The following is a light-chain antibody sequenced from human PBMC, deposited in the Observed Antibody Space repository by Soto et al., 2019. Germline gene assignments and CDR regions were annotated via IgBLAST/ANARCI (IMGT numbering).Light chain of an antibody. CDR2: GAS. Sequence: IQMTQAPSFVSASIGDRVSITCRASQNIRLWLAWYQQKPGKAPKSLIRGASSLQPGVPSRFSGSGSGTDFTLTITSLQPEDFATYYCQQSHSFPLTFGGGTKVDIK. V-gene: IGKV1D-12*01. J-gene: IGKJ4*01. CDR3: QQSHSFPLT. CDR1: QNIRLW.